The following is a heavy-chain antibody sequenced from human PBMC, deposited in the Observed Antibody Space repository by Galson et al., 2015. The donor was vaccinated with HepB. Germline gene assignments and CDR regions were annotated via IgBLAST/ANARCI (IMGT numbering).Heavy chain of an antibody. J-gene: IGHJ6*02. CDR1: GFTFSSYA. D-gene: IGHD1-7*01. Sequence: SLRLSCAASGFTFSSYAMSWARQAPGKGLEWVSAISGSGGSTYHADSVKGRFTISRDNSKNTLYLQMNSLRAEDTALYYCAKADRPSYNWNYGVGYGMDVWGQGTTVTVSS. V-gene: IGHV3-23*01. CDR3: AKADRPSYNWNYGVGYGMDV. CDR2: ISGSGGST.